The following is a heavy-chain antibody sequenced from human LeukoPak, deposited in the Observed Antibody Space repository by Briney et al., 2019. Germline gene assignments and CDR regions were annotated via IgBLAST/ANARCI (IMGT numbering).Heavy chain of an antibody. V-gene: IGHV4-39*01. D-gene: IGHD1-14*01. J-gene: IGHJ3*02. CDR3: AGWSSGSSAYDI. Sequence: SETLSLTCTVSGGSISSSSYYWSWIRQPPGKGLELLGSIFHSGSTYYSPSFKSRVTISADTSKNQFSLRLPSVTAADTAVYYCAGWSSGSSAYDIWGHGTMVTVSS. CDR2: IFHSGST. CDR1: GGSISSSSYY.